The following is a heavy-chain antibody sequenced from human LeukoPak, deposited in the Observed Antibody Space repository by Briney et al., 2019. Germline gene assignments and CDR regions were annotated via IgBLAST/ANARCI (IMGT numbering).Heavy chain of an antibody. CDR1: GGSISSGDYY. Sequence: PSQTLSLTCTVSGGSISSGDYYWSWIRQPPGKGLEWIGYIYYSGSTYYNPSLKSRVTISVDTSKNQFSLKLSSVTAADTAVYYCARGGEDYGGYVVYWGQGTLVTVSS. J-gene: IGHJ4*02. CDR3: ARGGEDYGGYVVY. D-gene: IGHD4-17*01. CDR2: IYYSGST. V-gene: IGHV4-30-4*01.